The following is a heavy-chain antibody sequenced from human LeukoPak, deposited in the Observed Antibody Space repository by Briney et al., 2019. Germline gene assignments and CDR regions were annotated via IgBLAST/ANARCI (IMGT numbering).Heavy chain of an antibody. D-gene: IGHD3-16*01. Sequence: KPSETLSFTCTVSGDSISSYYWSWIRQPPGKGLEWIGYIYYSGSTNYNTSLKSRVTISVDTSKNQFSLKLSSVTAADTAVYYCARDPTMGYAFDIWGQGTMVTVSS. V-gene: IGHV4-59*01. CDR2: IYYSGST. CDR1: GDSISSYY. J-gene: IGHJ3*02. CDR3: ARDPTMGYAFDI.